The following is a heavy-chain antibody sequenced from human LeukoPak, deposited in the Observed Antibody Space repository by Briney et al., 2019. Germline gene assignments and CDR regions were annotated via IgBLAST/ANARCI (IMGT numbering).Heavy chain of an antibody. CDR3: ARDRYYYDSSGYIRGISFDY. CDR2: INPSGGST. D-gene: IGHD3-22*01. V-gene: IGHV1-46*01. CDR1: GYTFTSYY. J-gene: IGHJ4*02. Sequence: ASVKVSCKASGYTFTSYYMHWVRQAPGQGLEWTGIINPSGGSTSYAQKFQGRVTMTRDTSTSTVYMELSSLRSEDTAVYYCARDRYYYDSSGYIRGISFDYWGQGTLVTVSS.